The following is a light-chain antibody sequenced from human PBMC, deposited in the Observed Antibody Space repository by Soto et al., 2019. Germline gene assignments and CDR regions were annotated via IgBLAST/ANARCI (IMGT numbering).Light chain of an antibody. V-gene: IGKV3-20*01. J-gene: IGKJ1*01. CDR3: QQYGSSGT. CDR1: QSVRNNY. CDR2: GAS. Sequence: ETVLTQSPGTLSLSPGERATLSCRASQSVRNNYLAWYQQKPGQAPRLLIYGASNRATGIPDRFSGSGSGTDFTLTISRLEPEDFAVYYCQQYGSSGTFGQRTKVDIK.